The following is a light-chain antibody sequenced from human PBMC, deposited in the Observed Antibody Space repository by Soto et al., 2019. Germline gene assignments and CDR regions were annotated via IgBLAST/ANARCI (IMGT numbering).Light chain of an antibody. Sequence: QSVLTQPRSASGTPGQRVTISCSGSSSNIGSNTVNWYQQLPGTAPKLLIYSNNQRPSGVPDRFSGSKSGTSASLAISGLQSEDEADYYCAAWGDSLNGYVFGTGKKVTVL. CDR2: SNN. V-gene: IGLV1-44*01. J-gene: IGLJ1*01. CDR1: SSNIGSNT. CDR3: AAWGDSLNGYV.